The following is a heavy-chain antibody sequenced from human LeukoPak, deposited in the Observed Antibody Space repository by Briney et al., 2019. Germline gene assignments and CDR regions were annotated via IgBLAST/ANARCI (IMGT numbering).Heavy chain of an antibody. J-gene: IGHJ4*02. V-gene: IGHV1-18*01. CDR3: ARSSLAVAGSVFDY. D-gene: IGHD6-19*01. CDR2: ISTYNGKT. CDR1: GYTFTSYG. Sequence: ASVKVSRMASGYTFTSYGICWVRQAPGQGLEWMGWISTYNGKTHYAQKLQGRVTMTTDTSTSTDYMELRSLRSDDTAVYYCARSSLAVAGSVFDYWGQGTLVTVSS.